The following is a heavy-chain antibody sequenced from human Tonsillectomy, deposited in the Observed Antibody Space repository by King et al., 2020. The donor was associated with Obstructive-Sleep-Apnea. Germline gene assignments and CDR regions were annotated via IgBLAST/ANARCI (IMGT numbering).Heavy chain of an antibody. CDR2: MDPSDSYT. CDR1: GYSFTSYW. Sequence: EVQLVESGAEVKKPGESLRISCKGSGYSFTSYWISCVRQMPGKGLEWRGRMDPSDSYTNYSPSFQGHVTISADKSISTAYLQWSSLKASETAMCYCARQGYCSSTSCYAYYYWGQGTLVTVSS. V-gene: IGHV5-10-1*01. CDR3: ARQGYCSSTSCYAYYY. J-gene: IGHJ4*02. D-gene: IGHD2-2*01.